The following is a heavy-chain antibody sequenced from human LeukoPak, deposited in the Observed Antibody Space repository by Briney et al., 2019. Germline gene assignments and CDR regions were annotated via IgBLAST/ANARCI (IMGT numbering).Heavy chain of an antibody. J-gene: IGHJ2*01. Sequence: ASVKVSCKASGSTFSSYAISWVRQAPGQGLEWMGGIIPIFGTANYAQKFQGRVTITTDESTSTAYMELSSLRSEDTAVYYCARERGGIAARSYWYFDLWGRGTLVTVSS. CDR1: GSTFSSYA. CDR3: ARERGGIAARSYWYFDL. CDR2: IIPIFGTA. V-gene: IGHV1-69*05. D-gene: IGHD6-6*01.